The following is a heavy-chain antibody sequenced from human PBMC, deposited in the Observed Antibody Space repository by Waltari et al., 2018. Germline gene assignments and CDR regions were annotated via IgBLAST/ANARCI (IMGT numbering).Heavy chain of an antibody. D-gene: IGHD6-19*01. CDR1: GYTFTSYY. CDR2: INPWWGST. J-gene: IGHJ3*02. Sequence: QVQLVQSGAEVKKPGASVKVSCKASGYTFTSYYMHWVRQAPGQGLEWMGIINPWWGSTSYAQKFPGRVHMTRDTSTSTVYMELSSLRSEDTAVYYCARDLYSSGWHDSPDLWAFDIWGQGTMVTVSS. CDR3: ARDLYSSGWHDSPDLWAFDI. V-gene: IGHV1-46*01.